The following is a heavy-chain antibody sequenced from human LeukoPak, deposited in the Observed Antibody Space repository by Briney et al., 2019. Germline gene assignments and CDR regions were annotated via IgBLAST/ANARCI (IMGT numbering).Heavy chain of an antibody. CDR3: ARIFDS. CDR2: IFYNGKT. CDR1: GGSVSTSDYY. Sequence: SETLSLPCTVSGGSVSTSDYYWGWIRQTPGKGLEWIGDIFYNGKTNYNPSLKGRVTISIDTSKNQFSLKLPSVTAADTAVYYCARIFDSWGQGTLVTVSS. J-gene: IGHJ4*02. V-gene: IGHV4-39*07.